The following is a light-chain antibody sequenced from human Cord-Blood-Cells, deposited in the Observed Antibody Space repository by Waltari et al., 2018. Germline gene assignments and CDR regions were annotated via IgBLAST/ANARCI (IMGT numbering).Light chain of an antibody. J-gene: IGLJ3*02. CDR3: SSYTSSSTWV. CDR2: DVS. Sequence: QSALTQPASVSGSPGQSITISCTGTSSDVGGSNYVSWYQQPPGTAPKLMIYDVSNRPSGVSNRFSGSKSGNTASLTISGLQAEDEADYYCSSYTSSSTWVFGGGTKLTVL. V-gene: IGLV2-14*01. CDR1: SSDVGGSNY.